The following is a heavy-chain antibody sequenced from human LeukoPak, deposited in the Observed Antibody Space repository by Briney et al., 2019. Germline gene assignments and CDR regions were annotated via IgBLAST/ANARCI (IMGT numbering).Heavy chain of an antibody. CDR3: ARAGPVLLWFGEFSRPFDY. CDR2: IYPGDSDT. CDR1: GYSFTSYW. D-gene: IGHD3-10*01. V-gene: IGHV5-51*01. Sequence: WASVKISCKGSGYSFTSYWIGWVRQMPGKGLEWMGIIYPGDSDTRYSPSFQGQVTISADKSISTAYLQWSSLKASDTAMYYCARAGPVLLWFGEFSRPFDYWGQGTLVTVSS. J-gene: IGHJ4*02.